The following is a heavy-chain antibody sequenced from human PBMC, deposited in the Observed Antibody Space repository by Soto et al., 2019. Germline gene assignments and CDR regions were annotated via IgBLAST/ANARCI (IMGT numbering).Heavy chain of an antibody. V-gene: IGHV3-21*01. CDR1: GFTFSSYS. Sequence: EVQLVESGGGLVKPGGSLRLSCAASGFTFSSYSMNWVRQAPGKGLEWVSSISSSSSYIYYADSVKGGFTISRDNAKNSLYLQMNSLRAEDTAVYYCARDKMANSDYGMDVWGQGTTVTVSS. D-gene: IGHD1-7*01. CDR2: ISSSSSYI. J-gene: IGHJ6*02. CDR3: ARDKMANSDYGMDV.